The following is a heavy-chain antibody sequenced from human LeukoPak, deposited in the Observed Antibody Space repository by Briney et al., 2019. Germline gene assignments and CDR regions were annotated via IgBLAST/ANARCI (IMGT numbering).Heavy chain of an antibody. V-gene: IGHV6-1*01. CDR1: GDSVSSSSAA. CDR3: ARAQSGGYLDY. J-gene: IGHJ4*02. D-gene: IGHD2-8*02. Sequence: SQTLSLTCAISGDSVSSSSAAWLWIRQSPSRGLEWLARTYYRSKWYNDYAVSVKSRLTINPDPSKNQFSLQLNSVTPDDTAVYYCARAQSGGYLDYWGQGTLVTVSS. CDR2: TYYRSKWYN.